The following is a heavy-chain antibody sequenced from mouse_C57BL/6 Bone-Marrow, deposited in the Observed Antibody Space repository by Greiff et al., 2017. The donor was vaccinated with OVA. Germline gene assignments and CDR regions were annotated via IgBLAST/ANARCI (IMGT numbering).Heavy chain of an antibody. CDR2: IDPENGDT. CDR1: GFNIKDDY. Sequence: VQLQQSGAELVRPGASVKLSCTASGFNIKDDYMHWVKQRPEQGLEWIGWIDPENGDTEYASKFQGKATITADTSSNTAYLQLSSLTSEDTAVYYCTVYYKRFADWGQGTLVTVSA. CDR3: TVYYKRFAD. D-gene: IGHD2-1*01. V-gene: IGHV14-4*01. J-gene: IGHJ3*01.